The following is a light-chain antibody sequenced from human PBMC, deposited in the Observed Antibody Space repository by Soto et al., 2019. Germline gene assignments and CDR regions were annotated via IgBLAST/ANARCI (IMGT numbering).Light chain of an antibody. CDR3: QQYYTSPFT. CDR2: AAS. V-gene: IGKV1-16*01. Sequence: DIQMAQSPSSLSSSVGDRVTITCRASQGIRNYLTWFQQKPGKAPESLIYAASNLHSGVSSRFSDSRSRTDFTLTISRLQPEDFATYYCQQYYTSPFTFGRGTKVDIK. J-gene: IGKJ3*01. CDR1: QGIRNY.